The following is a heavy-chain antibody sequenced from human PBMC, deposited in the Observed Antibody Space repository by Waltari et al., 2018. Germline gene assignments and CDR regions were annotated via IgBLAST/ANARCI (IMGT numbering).Heavy chain of an antibody. J-gene: IGHJ4*02. D-gene: IGHD4-4*01. V-gene: IGHV1-69*10. Sequence: QVQLVQSGAEVKKPGSSVKVSCKASGGTFSSYAINWVRQAPGQGLEWMGGIIPLFGITNYTQKFQGRVTLTADKSTSTAYMELSSLRSEDTAVYYCASILSNAVRDYWGQGTLVTVSS. CDR2: IIPLFGIT. CDR1: GGTFSSYA. CDR3: ASILSNAVRDY.